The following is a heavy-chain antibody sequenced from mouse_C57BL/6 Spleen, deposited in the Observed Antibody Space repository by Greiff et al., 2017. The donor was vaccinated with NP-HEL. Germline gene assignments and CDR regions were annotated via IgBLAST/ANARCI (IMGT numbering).Heavy chain of an antibody. Sequence: VQLQQSGAELVRPGTSVKVSCKASGYAFTNYLIEWVKQRPGQGLEWIGVINPGSGGTNYNEKFKGKATLTADKSSSTAYMQLSSLTSEDSAVYFCARSSTVVDSFDYWGQGTTLTVSS. CDR1: GYAFTNYL. D-gene: IGHD1-1*01. V-gene: IGHV1-54*01. CDR3: ARSSTVVDSFDY. J-gene: IGHJ2*01. CDR2: INPGSGGT.